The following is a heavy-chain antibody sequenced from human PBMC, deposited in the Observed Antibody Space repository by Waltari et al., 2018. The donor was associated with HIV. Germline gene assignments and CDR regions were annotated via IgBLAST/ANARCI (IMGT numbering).Heavy chain of an antibody. CDR2: CNPNSGGT. CDR3: ARGGASTTPRDYNYYGLDV. J-gene: IGHJ6*02. Sequence: QVDLEQSGTEAKTHGESVRGSGQGLGDTFTNKYMHWRRQHPGNVLEWMGWCNPNSGGTKQAQRFQGMVTMTRDTSMSTVYMEVSMLTSDHSAVYYCARGGASTTPRDYNYYGLDVWGQGTTVTVSS. V-gene: IGHV1-2*02. CDR1: GDTFTNKY. D-gene: IGHD2-2*01.